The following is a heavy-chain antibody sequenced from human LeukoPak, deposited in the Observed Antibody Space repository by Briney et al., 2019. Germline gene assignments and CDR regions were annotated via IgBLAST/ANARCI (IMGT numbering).Heavy chain of an antibody. V-gene: IGHV3-30*09. CDR2: ISYDGSNK. J-gene: IGHJ4*02. CDR1: GFTFSSYA. Sequence: PGVSLRLSCAASGFTFSSYAIHWVRQAPGKGLEWVAVISYDGSNKYYADSVKGRFAISRDNSKNTLYLQMNSLRAEDTAVYYCARETGGAVGSTDFDYWGQGTLVTVSS. CDR3: ARETGGAVGSTDFDY. D-gene: IGHD3-10*01.